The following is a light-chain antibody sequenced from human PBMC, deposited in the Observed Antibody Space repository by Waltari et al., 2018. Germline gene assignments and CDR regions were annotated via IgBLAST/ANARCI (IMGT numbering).Light chain of an antibody. J-gene: IGKJ4*01. CDR2: AVS. V-gene: IGKV2-40*01. CDR1: QSLLDSEDGNTY. CDR3: MQALEFPLT. Sequence: DIVMTQTPLSLPVTLGEPASISCRSSQSLLDSEDGNTYLQWYLQKPGQSPQLLLYAVSNRDSGVPDRFSGSGSDTDFTLKISRVEAKDVGVYYCMQALEFPLTFGGGTKVEIK.